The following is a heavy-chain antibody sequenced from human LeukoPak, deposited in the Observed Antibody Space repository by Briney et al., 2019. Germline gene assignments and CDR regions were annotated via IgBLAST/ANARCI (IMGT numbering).Heavy chain of an antibody. CDR1: GDSVSSNSVT. CDR3: ARRLTQYDCFDP. Sequence: SRTLSLTCAISGDSVSSNSVTWNWIRQCPSRGLEWVGRTYYRSTWYNDYAVSVRGRITVNPNTSKNQLSLHLNSVTPEDTAVYYCARRLTQYDCFDPWGQGILVTVSS. V-gene: IGHV6-1*01. D-gene: IGHD2-2*01. CDR2: TYYRSTWYN. J-gene: IGHJ5*02.